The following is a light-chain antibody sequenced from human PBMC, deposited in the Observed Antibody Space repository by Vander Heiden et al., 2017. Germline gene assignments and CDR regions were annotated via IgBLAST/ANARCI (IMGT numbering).Light chain of an antibody. V-gene: IGKV3-11*01. Sequence: EIVLTQSPATLSLSPGERAILSCRASQSVRSYLAWYQQKAGQAPRLLISDASNRATGIPARFSGSGSGTDFTLTISSLEPEDFAVYYCQHRSYWPITFGGGTKVEIK. CDR3: QHRSYWPIT. J-gene: IGKJ4*01. CDR2: DAS. CDR1: QSVRSY.